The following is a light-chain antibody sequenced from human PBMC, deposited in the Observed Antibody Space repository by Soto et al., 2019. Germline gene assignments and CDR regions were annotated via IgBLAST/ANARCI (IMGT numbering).Light chain of an antibody. CDR3: QQYGTSPIT. CDR1: QTVRNNY. CDR2: GAS. J-gene: IGKJ5*01. Sequence: EFVLTQSPGTLSLSPGERATLSCRASQTVRNNYLAWYQQKPGQAPRLLIYGASSRATGIPDRFSGSGSGADFTLTITRLEPEDSAVYYCQQYGTSPITFGQGTRLEIK. V-gene: IGKV3-20*01.